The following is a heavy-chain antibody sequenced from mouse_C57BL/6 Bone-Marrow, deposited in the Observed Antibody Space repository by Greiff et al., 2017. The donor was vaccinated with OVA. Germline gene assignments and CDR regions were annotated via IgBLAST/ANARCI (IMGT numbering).Heavy chain of an antibody. CDR3: ARDGGGAWFAY. V-gene: IGHV3-6*01. CDR2: ISYDGSN. Sequence: EVKLLESGPGLVKPSQSLSLTCSVTGYSITSGYYWNWIRQFPGNKLEWMGYISYDGSNNYNPSLKNRISITRDTSKNQFFLKLNSVTTEDTATYYCARDGGGAWFAYWGQGTLVTVSA. J-gene: IGHJ3*01. CDR1: GYSITSGYY. D-gene: IGHD1-1*02.